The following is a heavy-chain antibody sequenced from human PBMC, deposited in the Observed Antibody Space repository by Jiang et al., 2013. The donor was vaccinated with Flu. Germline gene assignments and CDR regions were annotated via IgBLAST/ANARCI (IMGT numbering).Heavy chain of an antibody. CDR2: IYYSGST. CDR1: GGSISSSSYY. V-gene: IGHV4-39*01. Sequence: GPGLVKPSETLSLTCTVSGGSISSSSYYWGWIRQPPGKGLEWIGSIYYSGSTYYNPSLKSRVTISVDTSKNQFSLKLSSVTAADTAVYYCARLDLSSPTIFFDYWGQGTLVTVSS. J-gene: IGHJ4*02. CDR3: ARLDLSSPTIFFDY. D-gene: IGHD3-9*01.